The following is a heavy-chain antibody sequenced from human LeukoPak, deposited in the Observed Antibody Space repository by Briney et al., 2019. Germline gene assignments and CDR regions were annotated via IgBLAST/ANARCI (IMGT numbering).Heavy chain of an antibody. V-gene: IGHV3-74*01. CDR2: INSDGSST. CDR1: GFTFSSYW. J-gene: IGHJ4*02. Sequence: GGSLRLSCAASGFTFSSYWMHWVRQAPGKGLVWVSRINSDGSSTSYADSVKGRFTIARDNAKNTLYLQMNSLRAEDTAVYYCASSDYGDYGEYYFDHWGQGTLVTVYS. D-gene: IGHD4-17*01. CDR3: ASSDYGDYGEYYFDH.